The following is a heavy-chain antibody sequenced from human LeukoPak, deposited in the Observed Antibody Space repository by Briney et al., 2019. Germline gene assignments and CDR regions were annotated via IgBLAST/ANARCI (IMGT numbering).Heavy chain of an antibody. V-gene: IGHV3-13*04. CDR3: VRGGGGWSFDP. D-gene: IGHD6-19*01. CDR2: IGTAGDT. J-gene: IGHJ5*02. CDR1: GFTFSNYD. Sequence: GGSLRLSCAVSGFTFSNYDMHWVRQAPGKGLEWVSVIGTAGDTYYPGSVKGRFTVSRENAKNSLYLQMNSLRVGDTAVYYCVRGGGGWSFDPWGQGTLVTVSS.